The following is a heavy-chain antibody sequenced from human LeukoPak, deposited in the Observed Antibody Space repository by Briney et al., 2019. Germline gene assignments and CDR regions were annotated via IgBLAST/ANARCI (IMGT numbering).Heavy chain of an antibody. V-gene: IGHV3-23*01. CDR3: AKGGGRATAAGIYYYYGMDV. J-gene: IGHJ6*02. CDR1: GFTFSSYA. CDR2: ISGSGGST. Sequence: PGGSLRLSCAASGFTFSSYAMSWVRQAPGKGLEWVSAISGSGGSTYYADSVKGRFAISRDNSKNTLYLQMNSLRAEDTAVYYCAKGGGRATAAGIYYYYGMDVWGQGTTVTVSS. D-gene: IGHD6-13*01.